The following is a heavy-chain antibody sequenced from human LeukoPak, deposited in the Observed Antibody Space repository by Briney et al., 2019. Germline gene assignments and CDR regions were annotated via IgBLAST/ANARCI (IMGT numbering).Heavy chain of an antibody. Sequence: ASVKVSCKASGYTFIVHYMHWVRQAPGQGLEWMGWINPNDGGTNYAQTFQGRVTMTRDTSISTAYMELSSLRSDDTAAYYCARDFYYYGSGTFMDVWGQGTTVTVSS. CDR2: INPNDGGT. CDR1: GYTFIVHY. V-gene: IGHV1-2*02. CDR3: ARDFYYYGSGTFMDV. D-gene: IGHD3-10*01. J-gene: IGHJ6*02.